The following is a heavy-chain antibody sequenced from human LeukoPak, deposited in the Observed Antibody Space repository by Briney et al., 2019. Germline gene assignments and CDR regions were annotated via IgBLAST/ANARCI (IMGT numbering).Heavy chain of an antibody. CDR3: AREWGRIAVAGGPGY. J-gene: IGHJ4*02. V-gene: IGHV3-33*01. Sequence: GESLRLSCEASGFIFSNYGMHWVRQAPGKGLEWLALIWYDGQTKFHADSVKGRFTIARDNSGNTLFLHMTSLRIEDTAVYYCAREWGRIAVAGGPGYWGQGALVTVSS. CDR1: GFIFSNYG. CDR2: IWYDGQTK. D-gene: IGHD6-19*01.